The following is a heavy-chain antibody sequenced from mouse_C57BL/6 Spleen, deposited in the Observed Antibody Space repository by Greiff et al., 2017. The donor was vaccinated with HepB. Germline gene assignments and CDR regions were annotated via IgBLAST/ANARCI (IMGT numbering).Heavy chain of an antibody. D-gene: IGHD1-1*01. Sequence: EVKLMESGGGLVKPGGSLKLSCAASGFTFSSYTMSWVRQTPEKRLEWVATISGGGGNTYYPDSVKGRFTISRDNAKNTLYLQMSSLRSEDTALYYCARHPVTTRAMDYWGQGTSVTVSS. CDR2: ISGGGGNT. CDR3: ARHPVTTRAMDY. CDR1: GFTFSSYT. V-gene: IGHV5-9*01. J-gene: IGHJ4*01.